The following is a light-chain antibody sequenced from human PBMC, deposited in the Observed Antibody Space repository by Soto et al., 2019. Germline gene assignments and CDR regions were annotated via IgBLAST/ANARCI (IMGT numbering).Light chain of an antibody. V-gene: IGKV2-30*01. CDR3: MQGTPWPPT. J-gene: IGKJ1*01. CDR1: QSLLYSNGNTY. Sequence: DVVMTQSPLSLPVTLGQPASISCRSSQSLLYSNGNTYLHWFQQRPGQSPRRLIYKVFNRDSGVTDRFSGSGSGTDFTLKISRVEAEDVGVYYCMQGTPWPPTFGQGTKVELK. CDR2: KVF.